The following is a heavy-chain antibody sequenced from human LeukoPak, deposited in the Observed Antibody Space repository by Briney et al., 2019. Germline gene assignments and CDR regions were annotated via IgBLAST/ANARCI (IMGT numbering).Heavy chain of an antibody. V-gene: IGHV3-74*01. CDR2: ISGDGGST. D-gene: IGHD3-16*01. CDR1: GFTFSSYW. Sequence: GGSLRLSCVASGFTFSSYWIHWVRQAPGKGLVWVSRISGDGGSTDYADSVKGRFTISRDNAKNTLYLQMNSLRAEDTAVYYCVRGGVDYWGQGTLVTVSS. CDR3: VRGGVDY. J-gene: IGHJ4*02.